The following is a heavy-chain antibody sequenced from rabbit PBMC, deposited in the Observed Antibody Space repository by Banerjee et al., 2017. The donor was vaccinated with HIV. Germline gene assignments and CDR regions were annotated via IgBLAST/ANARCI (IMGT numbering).Heavy chain of an antibody. V-gene: IGHV1S45*01. CDR2: IVSSSGST. CDR3: ARDLTGVTGWNFNL. J-gene: IGHJ4*01. D-gene: IGHD7-1*01. Sequence: QEQLEESGGDLVQPEGSLTLTCKASGFDLSSNYYMCWVRQAPGKGLELIACIVSSSGSTRYASRAKGRFTISKTSWTTVTLQMTSLTAADTATYFCARDLTGVTGWNFNLWGQGTLVTVS. CDR1: GFDLSSNYY.